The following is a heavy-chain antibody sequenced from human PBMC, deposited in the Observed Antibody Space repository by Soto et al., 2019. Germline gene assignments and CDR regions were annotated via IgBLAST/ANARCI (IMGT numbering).Heavy chain of an antibody. D-gene: IGHD2-15*01. J-gene: IGHJ4*02. CDR2: IGPDGTST. Sequence: PVGSLRLSCAVSGVTFRDYWMHWVRQVPGKGLLWVSRIGPDGTSTKYADSVKGRFTISRDNSKNTLYLQMNSLRAEDTAVYYCAKDLEAIVVVVAATYYFDYWGQGTLVTVSS. CDR1: GVTFRDYW. V-gene: IGHV3-74*01. CDR3: AKDLEAIVVVVAATYYFDY.